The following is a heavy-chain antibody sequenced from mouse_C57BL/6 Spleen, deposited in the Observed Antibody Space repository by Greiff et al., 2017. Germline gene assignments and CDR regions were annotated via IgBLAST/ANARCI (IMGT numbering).Heavy chain of an antibody. CDR2: ISSGSSTI. CDR3: ARPLYGYDGSWFAY. J-gene: IGHJ3*01. D-gene: IGHD2-2*01. CDR1: GFTFSDYG. V-gene: IGHV5-17*01. Sequence: DVMLVESGGGLVKPGGSLKLSCAASGFTFSDYGMHWVRQAPEKGLEWVAYISSGSSTIYYADTVKGRFTISRDNAKNTLFLQMTSLRSEDTAMYYCARPLYGYDGSWFAYWGQGTLVTVSA.